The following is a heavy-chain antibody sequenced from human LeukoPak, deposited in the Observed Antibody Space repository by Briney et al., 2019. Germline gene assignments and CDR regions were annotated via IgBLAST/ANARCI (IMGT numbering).Heavy chain of an antibody. D-gene: IGHD3-22*01. Sequence: GGSLRLSCAASGFTFSGSAMHWVRQASGKWLEWVGRIRSKANSYATAYAASVKGRFTISRDDSKNTAYLQMNSLKTEDTAVYYCTRHSMDYYDRRGYNWGQGTLVTVSS. CDR3: TRHSMDYYDRRGYN. CDR1: GFTFSGSA. J-gene: IGHJ4*02. CDR2: IRSKANSYAT. V-gene: IGHV3-73*01.